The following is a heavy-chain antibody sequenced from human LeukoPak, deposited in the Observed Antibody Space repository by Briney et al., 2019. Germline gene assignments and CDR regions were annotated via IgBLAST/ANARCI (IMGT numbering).Heavy chain of an antibody. CDR3: AREAGIVGATLFDY. Sequence: ASVKVSCKTSGYTFTDYHLTWVRLAPGQGLEWMGWINPNSGGTNYAQKFQGRVTMTRDTSISTAYMELSRLRSDDTAVYYCAREAGIVGATLFDYWGQGTLVTVSS. V-gene: IGHV1-2*02. CDR2: INPNSGGT. D-gene: IGHD1-26*01. J-gene: IGHJ4*02. CDR1: GYTFTDYH.